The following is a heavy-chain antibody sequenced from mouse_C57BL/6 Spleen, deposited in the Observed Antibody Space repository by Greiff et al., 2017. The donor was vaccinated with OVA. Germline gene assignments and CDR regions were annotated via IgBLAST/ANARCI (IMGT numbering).Heavy chain of an antibody. D-gene: IGHD1-2*01. Sequence: EVQGVESGGGLVKPGGSLKLSCAASGFTFSDYGMHWVCQAPEKGLEWVAYISSGSSTIYYADTVKGRFTISRDNAKNTLFLQMTSLRSEDTAMYYCATTAYYAMDYWGQGTSVTVSS. CDR2: ISSGSSTI. J-gene: IGHJ4*01. CDR3: ATTAYYAMDY. V-gene: IGHV5-17*01. CDR1: GFTFSDYG.